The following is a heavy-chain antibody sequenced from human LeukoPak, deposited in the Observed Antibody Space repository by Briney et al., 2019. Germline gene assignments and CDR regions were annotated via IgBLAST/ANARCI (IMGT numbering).Heavy chain of an antibody. CDR1: GDSIINYY. V-gene: IGHV4-59*01. D-gene: IGHD1-1*01. J-gene: IGHJ6*02. CDR3: ARQRTGTTRYYYYYGLDV. CDR2: IFYTGTT. Sequence: PSETLSLTCTISGDSIINYYWSCIRQPPGKGLEWIGHIFYTGTTDYSPSLRSRVTISIDTSRTEVSLRLDSVTAADTAVYYCARQRTGTTRYYYYYGLDVWGRGTAVTVSS.